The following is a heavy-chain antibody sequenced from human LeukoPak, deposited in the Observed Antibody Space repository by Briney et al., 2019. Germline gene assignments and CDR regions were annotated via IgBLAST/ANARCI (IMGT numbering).Heavy chain of an antibody. V-gene: IGHV1-69*04. J-gene: IGHJ4*02. CDR3: ATIRYYYDSSGYHPGDY. CDR2: IIPILGIA. Sequence: ASVKVSCKASGGTFSSYAISWVRQAPGQGLEWMGRIIPILGIANYAQKFQGRVTITADKSTSTAYKELSSLRSEDTAVYYCATIRYYYDSSGYHPGDYWGQGTLVTVSS. CDR1: GGTFSSYA. D-gene: IGHD3-22*01.